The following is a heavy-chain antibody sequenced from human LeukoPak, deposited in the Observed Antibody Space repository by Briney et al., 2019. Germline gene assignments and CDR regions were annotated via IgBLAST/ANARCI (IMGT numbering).Heavy chain of an antibody. Sequence: SETLSLTCTVTGGSISSYYWNWIRQSPGKGLEWIGYSDYTGNTKYNPSLKSRVNISVDTSQNQFSLRLSSVTAADTAVYYCARGSGYYLPFDSWGQGTLVTVSS. CDR1: GGSISSYY. CDR2: SDYTGNT. CDR3: ARGSGYYLPFDS. J-gene: IGHJ4*02. D-gene: IGHD3-3*01. V-gene: IGHV4-59*01.